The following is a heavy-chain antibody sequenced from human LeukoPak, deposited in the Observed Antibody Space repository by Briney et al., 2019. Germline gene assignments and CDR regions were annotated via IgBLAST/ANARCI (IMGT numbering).Heavy chain of an antibody. CDR3: ASGGHLDY. Sequence: GGSLRLSCAASGITFSRFWMSWVRQAPGKGLQRVANINQDGSEKHYVDSVKGRFTISRDNAENSLYLQMNSLRAEDTAVYYCASGGHLDYWGQGALVTVAS. V-gene: IGHV3-7*03. CDR2: INQDGSEK. J-gene: IGHJ4*02. D-gene: IGHD3-16*01. CDR1: GITFSRFW.